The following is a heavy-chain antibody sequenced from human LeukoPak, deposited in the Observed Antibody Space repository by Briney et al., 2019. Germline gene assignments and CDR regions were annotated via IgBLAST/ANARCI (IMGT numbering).Heavy chain of an antibody. D-gene: IGHD7-27*01. Sequence: PGGSLRLSCAASGFTFSSYWMSWVRQAPGKGLEWVANIKQDGSEKYYVDSVKGRFTISRDNAKNSLYLQMYSLRAEDTAVYYCARGVTHKWGYFDYWGQGTLVTVSS. V-gene: IGHV3-7*04. J-gene: IGHJ4*02. CDR3: ARGVTHKWGYFDY. CDR1: GFTFSSYW. CDR2: IKQDGSEK.